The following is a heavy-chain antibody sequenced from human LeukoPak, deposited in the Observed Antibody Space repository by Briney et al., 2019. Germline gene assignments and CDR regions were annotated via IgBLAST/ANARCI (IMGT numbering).Heavy chain of an antibody. CDR3: AKVGYSSSWNSPY. V-gene: IGHV3-23*01. CDR2: ISGSGGST. D-gene: IGHD6-13*01. J-gene: IGHJ4*02. Sequence: GGSLRLSCAASGFTFSSYAMSWVRQAPGKGPEWVSAISGSGGSTYYADSVKGRFTISRDNSKNTLYLQMNSLRAEDTAVYYCAKVGYSSSWNSPYWGQGTLVTVSS. CDR1: GFTFSSYA.